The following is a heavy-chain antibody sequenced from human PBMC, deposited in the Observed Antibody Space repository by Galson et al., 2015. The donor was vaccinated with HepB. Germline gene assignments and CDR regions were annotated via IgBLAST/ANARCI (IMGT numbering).Heavy chain of an antibody. V-gene: IGHV5-10-1*01. J-gene: IGHJ4*02. D-gene: IGHD3-22*01. Sequence: QSGAEVKKPGESLRISCKGSGYSFTNYWISWVRQMPGKGLEWMGRIDTSDSYTNYSPSFQGHVTMSADKSISTAYLQWGSLKASATAMYYCAGHGSGYYYGGDWGQGPLVTVSS. CDR1: GYSFTNYW. CDR3: AGHGSGYYYGGD. CDR2: IDTSDSYT.